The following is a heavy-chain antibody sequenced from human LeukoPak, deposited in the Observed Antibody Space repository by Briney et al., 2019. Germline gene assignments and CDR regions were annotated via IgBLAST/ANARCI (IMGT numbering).Heavy chain of an antibody. D-gene: IGHD5-12*01. CDR2: ISGSGGST. Sequence: PGGSLRLSCAASGFTFSSYAMSWVRQAPGKGLEWVSAISGSGGSTYYADSVKGRFTISRDNSKNTLYLQMNSVRAEDTAVYYCAKDQHNGYAPGDFDSWGQGTLVTVSS. V-gene: IGHV3-23*01. J-gene: IGHJ4*02. CDR1: GFTFSSYA. CDR3: AKDQHNGYAPGDFDS.